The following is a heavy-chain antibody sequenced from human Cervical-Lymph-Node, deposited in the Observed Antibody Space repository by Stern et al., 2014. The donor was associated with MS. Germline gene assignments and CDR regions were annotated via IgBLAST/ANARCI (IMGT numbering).Heavy chain of an antibody. CDR2: VSNDRSNT. Sequence: VHLVESGGGVVQPGRSLRLSCAASGFTSSSYSMHWVRQAPGKGLGWVAVVSNDRSNTIYADSVKGRFTISRDNSENTVYLQMNSLRAEDTAVYYCARPHNYGSGSLFAYWGQGALVTVSS. CDR3: ARPHNYGSGSLFAY. CDR1: GFTSSSYS. D-gene: IGHD3-10*01. J-gene: IGHJ4*02. V-gene: IGHV3-30-3*01.